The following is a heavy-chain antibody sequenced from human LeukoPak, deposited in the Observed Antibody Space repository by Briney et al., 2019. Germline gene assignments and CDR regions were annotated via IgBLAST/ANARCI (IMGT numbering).Heavy chain of an antibody. CDR3: ARLTFGGVIGFDY. CDR2: ISSSGRHM. J-gene: IGHJ4*02. Sequence: GGSLRLSCAASGFTFSSYSMNWVRQAPGKGLEWVSSISSSGRHMYYADSVKGRFTISRDNAKNSLYLQMNSLRAEDTAVYYCARLTFGGVIGFDYWGQGTLVTVSS. V-gene: IGHV3-21*01. D-gene: IGHD3-16*02. CDR1: GFTFSSYS.